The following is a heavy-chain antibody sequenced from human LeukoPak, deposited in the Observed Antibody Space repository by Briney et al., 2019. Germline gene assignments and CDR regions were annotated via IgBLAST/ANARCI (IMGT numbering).Heavy chain of an antibody. Sequence: GGSLRLSCAASGFTFVSYWMHWVRQAPGKGLVWVSRINGYGSSTDFADSVKGRFTISRDNAKNTLYLQMNSLRAEDTAVYYCARDAPGNTALDCWGQGTLVTVSS. V-gene: IGHV3-74*01. CDR1: GFTFVSYW. CDR3: ARDAPGNTALDC. CDR2: INGYGSST. D-gene: IGHD5-18*01. J-gene: IGHJ4*02.